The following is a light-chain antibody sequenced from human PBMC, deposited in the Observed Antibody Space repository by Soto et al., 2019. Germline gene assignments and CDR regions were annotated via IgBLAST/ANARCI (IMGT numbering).Light chain of an antibody. J-gene: IGKJ3*01. CDR2: GTS. CDR3: QQYNNWPPT. Sequence: EIVMTQSPATLSVSAGETAIISCRASQSVSRSLAWYQQKPGQAPRLLIYGTSTRATGIPARFSGSGSGTEFTLTLSSLQSEDFALYYCQQYNNWPPTFGPGTKVDI. V-gene: IGKV3-15*01. CDR1: QSVSRS.